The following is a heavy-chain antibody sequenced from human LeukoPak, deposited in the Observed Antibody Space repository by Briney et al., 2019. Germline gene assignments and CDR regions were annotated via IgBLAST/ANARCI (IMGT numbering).Heavy chain of an antibody. CDR3: ARVHPHFGSGSYYLFDP. CDR1: GYTFTSYA. V-gene: IGHV1-3*01. J-gene: IGHJ5*02. D-gene: IGHD3-10*01. CDR2: INAGNGNT. Sequence: ASVKVSCKASGYTFTSYAMHWVRQAPGQRLEWMGWINAGNGNTKYSQKFQGRVTITRDTSASTAYMELSSLRSEDTAVYYCARVHPHFGSGSYYLFDPWGQGTLVTVSS.